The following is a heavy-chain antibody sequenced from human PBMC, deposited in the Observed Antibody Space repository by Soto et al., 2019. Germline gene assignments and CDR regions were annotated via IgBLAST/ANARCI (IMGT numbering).Heavy chain of an antibody. CDR3: ARKGRTHYAFWSGGPRDYYRMDV. CDR1: RGTVGSYT. J-gene: IGHJ6*02. CDR2: IIPIFGTA. V-gene: IGHV1-69*06. D-gene: IGHD3-3*01. Sequence: SVKLSCKSSRGTVGSYTSSWVRQCPGQGLEWMGGIIPIFGTANYAQKFQGRVTITADKSTSTAYMELSSLRSEDTAVYYCARKGRTHYAFWSGGPRDYYRMDVWGQGPTVSVSS.